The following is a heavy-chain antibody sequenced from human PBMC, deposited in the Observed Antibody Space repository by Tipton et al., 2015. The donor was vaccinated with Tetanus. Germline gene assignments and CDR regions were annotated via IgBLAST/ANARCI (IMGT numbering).Heavy chain of an antibody. Sequence: TLSLTCTVSGASSTSGDYYWAWIRQPPGKELEWIGSIYYSGSTYYNPSLKSRVTISVDTSKNQFSLRLSSVTAADTAVYYCARRQTYCTNGFCPFENWGQGTLVTVSS. D-gene: IGHD2-8*01. CDR3: ARRQTYCTNGFCPFEN. CDR2: IYYSGST. J-gene: IGHJ4*02. V-gene: IGHV4-39*01. CDR1: GASSTSGDYY.